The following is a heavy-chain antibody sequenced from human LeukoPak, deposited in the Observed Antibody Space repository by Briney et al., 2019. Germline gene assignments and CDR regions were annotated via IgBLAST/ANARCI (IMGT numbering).Heavy chain of an antibody. CDR1: GFPLSSYS. CDR3: ARVKGSYFDY. CDR2: ISASGSNI. V-gene: IGHV3-48*01. J-gene: IGHJ4*02. D-gene: IGHD2-15*01. Sequence: GGSLRLSCAASGFPLSSYSINWFRQAPGKGLEWVAYISASGSNIYYVDSVKGRFPVSRDNPKSSLFLQMNSPRAEDTAVYYCARVKGSYFDYWGQGALVTVSS.